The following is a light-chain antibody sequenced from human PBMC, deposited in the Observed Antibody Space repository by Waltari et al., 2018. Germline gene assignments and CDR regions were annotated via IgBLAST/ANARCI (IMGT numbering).Light chain of an antibody. J-gene: IGKJ2*01. V-gene: IGKV1-39*01. Sequence: DIQMTQSPSSLSASVGDRVTITCRAIQSISSYLNWYQQKPGKAPNPLIYAASSLQSGVPSRFSGSGSGTDFTLTISSLQPEDFAIYYCQQSYSTPRTFGQGTKLEIK. CDR2: AAS. CDR3: QQSYSTPRT. CDR1: QSISSY.